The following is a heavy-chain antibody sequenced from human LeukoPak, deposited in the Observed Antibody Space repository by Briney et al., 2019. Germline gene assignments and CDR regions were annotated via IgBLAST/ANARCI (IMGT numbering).Heavy chain of an antibody. Sequence: GGSLRLSCAASGFIVSSNYLSWVRQDPGKGLEWVSVIYIGGSTYYADSVKGRFTISRDNSKNTLYLQMNSLRVEDTAVYYCARVNPSGWAIDYWGQGTLVTVSS. D-gene: IGHD6-19*01. V-gene: IGHV3-53*01. CDR1: GFIVSSNY. J-gene: IGHJ4*02. CDR2: IYIGGST. CDR3: ARVNPSGWAIDY.